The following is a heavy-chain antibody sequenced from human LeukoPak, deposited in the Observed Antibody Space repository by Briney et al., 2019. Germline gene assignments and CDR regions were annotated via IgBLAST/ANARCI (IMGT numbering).Heavy chain of an antibody. J-gene: IGHJ4*02. CDR2: ISWNSGSI. CDR1: GFTFDDYA. CDR3: AKEVAFRLGELSLGDYFDY. V-gene: IGHV3-9*01. Sequence: GGSLRLSCAASGFTFDDYAMHWVRQAPGKGLEWVSGISWNSGSIGYADSVKGRFTISIDNAKNSLYLQMNSLRAEDTALYYCAKEVAFRLGELSLGDYFDYWGQGTLVTVSS. D-gene: IGHD3-16*02.